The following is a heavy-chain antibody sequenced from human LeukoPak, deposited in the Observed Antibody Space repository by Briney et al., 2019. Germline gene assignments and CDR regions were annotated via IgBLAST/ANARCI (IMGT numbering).Heavy chain of an antibody. D-gene: IGHD2-15*01. J-gene: IGHJ3*02. Sequence: GGSLRLSCAASGFRFSDYAMNWVRQAPGKGLEWVSHIGVGSATECYGDSVRGRFTISRDNSKNTLYLQMNSLRAEDTAVYYCARDLRYCSGGSCYPCAFDIWGQGTMVTVSS. CDR3: ARDLRYCSGGSCYPCAFDI. V-gene: IGHV3-48*01. CDR1: GFRFSDYA. CDR2: IGVGSATE.